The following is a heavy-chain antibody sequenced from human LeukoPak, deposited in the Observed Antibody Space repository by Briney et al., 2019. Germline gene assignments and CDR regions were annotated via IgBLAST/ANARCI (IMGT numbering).Heavy chain of an antibody. V-gene: IGHV4-39*07. CDR3: AKTEWVDSGYFDY. CDR1: GGSISSSSYY. Sequence: SETLSLTCTVSGGSISSSSYYWGWIRQPPGKGLEWIGSIYYSGSTYYNPSLKSRVTISVDTSKNQFSLKLSSVTAADTAVYYCAKTEWVDSGYFDYWGQGTLVTVSS. D-gene: IGHD6-19*01. CDR2: IYYSGST. J-gene: IGHJ4*02.